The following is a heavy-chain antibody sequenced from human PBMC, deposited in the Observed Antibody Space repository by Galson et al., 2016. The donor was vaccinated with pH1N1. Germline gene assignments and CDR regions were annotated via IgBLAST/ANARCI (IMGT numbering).Heavy chain of an antibody. CDR1: GFTFNIFA. CDR2: ISASGANT. D-gene: IGHD3-22*01. CDR3: VKLDSSGYYYGRFDS. J-gene: IGHJ4*02. V-gene: IGHV3-23*01. Sequence: SLRLSCAASGFTFNIFAMSWVRQAPGKGPEWVSSISASGANTNYADPVKGRFTISRDNSKNTLSLQTNSLRAEDTAIYYCVKLDSSGYYYGRFDSWGQGTLVTVSS.